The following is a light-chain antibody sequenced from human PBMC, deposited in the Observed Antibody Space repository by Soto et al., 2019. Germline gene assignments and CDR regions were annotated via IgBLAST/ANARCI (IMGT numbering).Light chain of an antibody. V-gene: IGLV4-69*01. CDR2: LNTDGSH. Sequence: QAVVTQSPSASASLGASVTLTCILSSGHSTYAVSWHQQRPGKGPRFLMKLNTDGSHTKGDGIPDRFSGASSGTERYLTISSLQSDDEGDYYCQTWGTGIVVFGGGTKVTVL. J-gene: IGLJ2*01. CDR3: QTWGTGIVV. CDR1: SGHSTYA.